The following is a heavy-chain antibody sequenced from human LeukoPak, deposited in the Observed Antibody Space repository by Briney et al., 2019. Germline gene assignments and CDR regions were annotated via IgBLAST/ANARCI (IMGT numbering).Heavy chain of an antibody. CDR2: LGGDGGER. CDR1: GFTLNSFF. D-gene: IGHD2-2*01. CDR3: ARARGDSQPASRYFEY. V-gene: IGHV3-30*03. Sequence: TGGAPRLSRGGSGFTLNSFFMHWVRPAPGKGPEGVAPLGGDGGERYYGESVKGRFTISRDNSKNTLYVQMNSLRPEDTAIYYCARARGDSQPASRYFEYWGQGVPVTVSS. J-gene: IGHJ4*02.